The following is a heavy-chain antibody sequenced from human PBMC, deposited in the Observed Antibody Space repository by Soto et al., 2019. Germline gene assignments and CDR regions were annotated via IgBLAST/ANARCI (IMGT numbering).Heavy chain of an antibody. V-gene: IGHV1-46*01. CDR1: GYTFTSYY. J-gene: IGHJ3*02. Sequence: ASVKVSCKASGYTFTSYYMHWVRQAPGQGLEWKGIINPSGGSTSYAQKFQGRVTMTRDTSTSTVYMELSSLSSEDTAVYYCARVKGIAAAGGAFDIWGQGTMVTVSS. CDR2: INPSGGST. CDR3: ARVKGIAAAGGAFDI. D-gene: IGHD6-13*01.